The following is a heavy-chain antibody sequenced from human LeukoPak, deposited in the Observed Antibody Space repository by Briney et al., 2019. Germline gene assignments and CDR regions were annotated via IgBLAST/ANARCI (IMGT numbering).Heavy chain of an antibody. CDR1: GFTCTIFG. CDR3: ARTYDFGRGPPGDAFDN. V-gene: IGHV3-48*01. Sequence: GGSLRLSCAASGFTCTIFGLNWVLQAPGKEPEWVSYIDARSGITYYADSVQGRFTLSRDNARESVFLQMDSLRVDDTAVYYCARTYDFGRGPPGDAFDNWGPGTWVIVSS. CDR2: IDARSGIT. J-gene: IGHJ3*02. D-gene: IGHD3-3*01.